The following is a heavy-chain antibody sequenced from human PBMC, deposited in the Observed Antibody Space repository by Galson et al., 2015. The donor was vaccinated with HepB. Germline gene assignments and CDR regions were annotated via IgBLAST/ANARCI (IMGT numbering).Heavy chain of an antibody. D-gene: IGHD3-10*01. CDR1: GGSISSGVYY. Sequence: TLSLTCTVSGGSISSGVYYWNWVRQHPGKGLEWIGYIYYRGSTYYNPSLKSRVTMSVDTSKNQFSLKLSSVTAADTAVYYCARSGLGSYYDVQKYFDPWGQGSLVTVSS. J-gene: IGHJ5*02. CDR3: ARSGLGSYYDVQKYFDP. CDR2: IYYRGST. V-gene: IGHV4-31*03.